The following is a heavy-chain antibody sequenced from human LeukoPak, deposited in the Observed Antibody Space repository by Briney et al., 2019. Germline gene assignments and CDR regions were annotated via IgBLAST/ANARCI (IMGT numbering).Heavy chain of an antibody. Sequence: SETLSLTCAVYGGSFSGYYWSWIRQPPGKGLEWIGSIYYSGSTYYNPSLKSRVTISVDTSKNQFSLKLSSVTAADTAVYYCARGPTVTTRVFDYWGQGTLVTVSS. J-gene: IGHJ4*02. CDR3: ARGPTVTTRVFDY. V-gene: IGHV4-34*01. CDR1: GGSFSGYY. D-gene: IGHD4-17*01. CDR2: IYYSGST.